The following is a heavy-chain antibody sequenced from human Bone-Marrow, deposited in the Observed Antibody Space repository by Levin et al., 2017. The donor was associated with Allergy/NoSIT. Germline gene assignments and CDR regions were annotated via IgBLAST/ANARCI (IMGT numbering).Heavy chain of an antibody. CDR3: ARAPGNGDFFFDT. CDR1: NASISTGGYH. V-gene: IGHV4-31*03. Sequence: LRLSCTVSNASISTGGYHWSWIRHLPGTGLEWMGYIYFTGKTYYNPSLKSRISISVDTSQNQFSLKLTSATAADTAVYYCARAPGNGDFFFDTWGQGTLVTVSS. J-gene: IGHJ4*02. CDR2: IYFTGKT. D-gene: IGHD4-17*01.